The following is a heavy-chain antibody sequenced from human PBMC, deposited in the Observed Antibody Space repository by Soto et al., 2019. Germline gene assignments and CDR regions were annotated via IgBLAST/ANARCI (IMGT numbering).Heavy chain of an antibody. J-gene: IGHJ4*02. Sequence: SETLSLTCTVSADSSTISSSYWGWLRQPPGKGLQWIGSSSYNGGTFYNPSLKGRVAISVDTSKKQSSLQVTSVTAADTAMYFCARHRIEVVWRGFDYWGQGSPVT. CDR3: ARHRIEVVWRGFDY. D-gene: IGHD1-1*01. V-gene: IGHV4-39*01. CDR2: SSYNGGT. CDR1: ADSSTISSSY.